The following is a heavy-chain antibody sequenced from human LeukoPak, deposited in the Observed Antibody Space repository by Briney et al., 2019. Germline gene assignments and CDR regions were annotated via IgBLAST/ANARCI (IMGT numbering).Heavy chain of an antibody. Sequence: GGSLRLSCAASGFTFSSYAMHWVRQAPGKGLEWVAVISYDGSNKYYADSVKGRFTISRDNSKNTLYLQMNSLRAEDTAVYYCARDITGDEVAGTGLDYWGQGTLVTVSS. V-gene: IGHV3-30*04. CDR1: GFTFSSYA. CDR2: ISYDGSNK. D-gene: IGHD6-19*01. CDR3: ARDITGDEVAGTGLDY. J-gene: IGHJ4*02.